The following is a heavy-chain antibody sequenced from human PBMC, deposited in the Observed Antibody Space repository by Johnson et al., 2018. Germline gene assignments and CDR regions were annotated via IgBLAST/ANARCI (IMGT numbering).Heavy chain of an antibody. D-gene: IGHD5-24*01. CDR2: INPGSRTI. CDR1: GFNFRDTW. J-gene: IGHJ4*02. V-gene: IGHV3-48*02. Sequence: EVQLVESGGGLVKPGGSLRLSCAASGFNFRDTWMDWVRQAPGKGLEWISYINPGSRTIFYADSVKGRFTISRDNVKNSLYLQMSSLRDEDTAVYYCARDPSGEGYRHFDYWGRGTLVTVSS. CDR3: ARDPSGEGYRHFDY.